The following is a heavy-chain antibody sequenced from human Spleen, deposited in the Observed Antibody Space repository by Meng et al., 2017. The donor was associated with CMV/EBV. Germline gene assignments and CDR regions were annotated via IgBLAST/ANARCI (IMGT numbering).Heavy chain of an antibody. CDR1: SGSISGSVYY. J-gene: IGHJ6*02. CDR2: IYFSGST. V-gene: IGHV4-39*06. Sequence: GSLILSCTVSSGSISGSVYYWGWIRQPPGKGLEWVGNIYFSGSTYYNPSLKSRVTIPVDTSNNQFPLKVRSVTAADTAMYYCSRQDYYSYGMDVWGQGTTVTVSS. CDR3: SRQDYYSYGMDV.